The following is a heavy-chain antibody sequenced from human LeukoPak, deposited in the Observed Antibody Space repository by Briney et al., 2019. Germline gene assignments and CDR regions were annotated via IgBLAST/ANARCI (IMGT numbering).Heavy chain of an antibody. CDR1: GGSISSNDYY. CDR2: IFYSGST. D-gene: IGHD5-24*01. CDR3: VGEMAIFSRGPFDY. Sequence: PSETLSLTCTVSGGSISSNDYYWTWIRQPPGKGLEWIGYIFYSGSTYYNPSLKSRVTISVDTSKNQFSLRLNSVTVADTAVYYCVGEMAIFSRGPFDYWGHGTLVTVSS. V-gene: IGHV4-30-4*08. J-gene: IGHJ4*01.